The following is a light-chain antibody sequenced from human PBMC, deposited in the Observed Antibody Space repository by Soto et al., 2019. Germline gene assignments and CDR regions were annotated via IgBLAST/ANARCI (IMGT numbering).Light chain of an antibody. CDR3: LQHYNYPWT. CDR1: QSISSW. CDR2: DAS. V-gene: IGKV1-5*01. Sequence: DIQMTQSPSTLSASGGDSVTITCRASQSISSWLAWYQQKPGKVPKLLIYDASTLKGGVPSRFSGSGSGTEFSLTISGLQPDDFATYYCLQHYNYPWTFGQGTRVEIK. J-gene: IGKJ1*01.